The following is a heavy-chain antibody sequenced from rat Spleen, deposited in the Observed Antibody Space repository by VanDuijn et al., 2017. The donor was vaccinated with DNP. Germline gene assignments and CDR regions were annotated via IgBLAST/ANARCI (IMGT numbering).Heavy chain of an antibody. J-gene: IGHJ4*01. D-gene: IGHD1-2*01. V-gene: IGHV5S10*01. CDR1: GFTFSDYS. CDR3: ATHGSIATISTGAMDV. CDR2: IIYDGSGT. Sequence: EVQLVESGGGLVQPGRSLKLSCEASGFTFSDYSMAWVRQAPKKGLEWVAMIIYDGSGTYYGDSVKRRFTISRDNAKNTLHLQMDSLRSEDTATYYCATHGSIATISTGAMDVWGQGTSVTVSS.